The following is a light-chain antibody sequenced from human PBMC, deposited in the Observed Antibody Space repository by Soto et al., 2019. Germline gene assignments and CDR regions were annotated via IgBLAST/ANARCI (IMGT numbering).Light chain of an antibody. CDR1: QSISSSF. J-gene: IGKJ1*01. Sequence: EIVLTQSPGILSLSPGERASLSCGASQSISSSFLAWYQQKPGQAPRLLIYGASSRATGIPDRFSGSGSGTDFTLTISRLEPEDFAMYYCLHHGSSLWTFGQGTKVDIK. CDR2: GAS. CDR3: LHHGSSLWT. V-gene: IGKV3-20*01.